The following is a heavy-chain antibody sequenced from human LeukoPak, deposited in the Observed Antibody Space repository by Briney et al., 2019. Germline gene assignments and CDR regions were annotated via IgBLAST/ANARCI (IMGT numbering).Heavy chain of an antibody. Sequence: ASVKVSCKASGYTFTNYYVHWVRQAPGQGLEWMGVINPSDGCTSYPQHFQGSVTMTRDTSTSTVYMELSSLRSEDTAVYYCARDGPPDIVVVPAARREFDPWGQGILVTVSS. CDR1: GYTFTNYY. CDR2: INPSDGCT. V-gene: IGHV1-46*01. J-gene: IGHJ5*02. D-gene: IGHD2-2*01. CDR3: ARDGPPDIVVVPAARREFDP.